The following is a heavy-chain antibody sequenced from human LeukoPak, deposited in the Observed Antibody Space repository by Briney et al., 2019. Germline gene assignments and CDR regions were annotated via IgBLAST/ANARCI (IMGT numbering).Heavy chain of an antibody. Sequence: GGSLRLSCAASGFTFSSFGMHWVRQAPGKGLEWVAVISYDGNNKYYAESVKGRFTISRDNPKNTLYLQMNSLRAEDTAVYYCAKGVSSWYPPHFDYWGQGTLITVSS. J-gene: IGHJ4*02. CDR3: AKGVSSWYPPHFDY. CDR2: ISYDGNNK. V-gene: IGHV3-30*18. CDR1: GFTFSSFG. D-gene: IGHD6-13*01.